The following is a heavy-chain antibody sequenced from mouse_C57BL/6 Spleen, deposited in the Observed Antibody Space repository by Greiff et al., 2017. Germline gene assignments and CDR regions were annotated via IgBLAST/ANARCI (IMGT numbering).Heavy chain of an antibody. CDR2: IYPGDGDT. J-gene: IGHJ4*01. CDR3: ARGAYYSNYAYAMDY. CDR1: GYTFTSYW. D-gene: IGHD2-5*01. V-gene: IGHV1-80*01. Sequence: QVQLQQPGAELVKPGASVKLSCKASGYTFTSYWMHWVKQRPGKGLEWIGQIYPGDGDTNYNGKFKGKATLTADKSSSTAYMQLSSLTSEDSAVYFCARGAYYSNYAYAMDYWGQGTSVTVSS.